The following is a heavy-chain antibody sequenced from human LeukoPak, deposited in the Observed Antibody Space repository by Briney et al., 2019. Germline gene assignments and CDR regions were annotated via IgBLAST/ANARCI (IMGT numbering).Heavy chain of an antibody. CDR3: AKDSRSGNNYYFDY. CDR1: GGSISSYY. D-gene: IGHD1-26*01. CDR2: IYYSGST. Sequence: PSETLSLTCTVSGGSISSYYWSWIRQPPGKGLEWIGYIYYSGSTNYNPSLKSRLTISVDTSKNQFSLKLSSVTAADTAVYYCAKDSRSGNNYYFDYWGQGTLVTVSS. V-gene: IGHV4-59*01. J-gene: IGHJ4*02.